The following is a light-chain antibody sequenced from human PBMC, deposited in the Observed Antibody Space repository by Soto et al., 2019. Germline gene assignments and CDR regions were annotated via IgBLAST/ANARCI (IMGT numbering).Light chain of an antibody. CDR3: QQRSNWPRT. J-gene: IGKJ2*01. Sequence: EIVLTQSPATLSLSPGERATLSCRASQSVSTYLAWYQQKPGQAPRLLIYDASNRATGTPARFSGSGSRTDFTLTISSLESEDFAVYYCQQRSNWPRTFGQGTKLEIK. CDR2: DAS. V-gene: IGKV3-11*01. CDR1: QSVSTY.